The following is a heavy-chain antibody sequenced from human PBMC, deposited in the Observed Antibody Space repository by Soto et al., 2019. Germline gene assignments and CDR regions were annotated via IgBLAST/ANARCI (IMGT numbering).Heavy chain of an antibody. CDR3: ARTPSSITMIVVVTKGHDWYFDL. D-gene: IGHD3-22*01. Sequence: GGSLRLSCAASGVTFTNYAMSWARQAPGKGLEWVAIITGSGNNTLYADSVKGRFTISRDNAKTSLYLQMNSLRAEDTAVYYCARTPSSITMIVVVTKGHDWYFDLWGRGTLDTVSS. CDR1: GVTFTNYA. J-gene: IGHJ2*01. V-gene: IGHV3-23*01. CDR2: ITGSGNNT.